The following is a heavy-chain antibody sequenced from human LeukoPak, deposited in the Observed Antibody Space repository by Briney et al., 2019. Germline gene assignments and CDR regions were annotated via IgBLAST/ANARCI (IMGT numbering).Heavy chain of an antibody. CDR2: IYKGGTP. D-gene: IGHD1-1*01. V-gene: IGHV3-53*01. Sequence: PGGSLRLSCSGSGFIGGSEYMTWVRQAPGKGLEYVSVIYKGGTPEYSDSVSGRFTISRDNSKNTLYLQMDSLRADDTAVYYCARGMNWNDLSLDSWGQGTLVTVS. CDR1: GFIGGSEY. CDR3: ARGMNWNDLSLDS. J-gene: IGHJ4*02.